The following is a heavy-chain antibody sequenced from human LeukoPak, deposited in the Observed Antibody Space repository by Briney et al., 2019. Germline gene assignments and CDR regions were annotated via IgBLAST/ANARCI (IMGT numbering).Heavy chain of an antibody. V-gene: IGHV4-59*01. J-gene: IGHJ4*02. D-gene: IGHD3-3*01. CDR1: GGSISSYY. CDR2: IYYSGST. Sequence: SETLSLTCTVSGGSISSYYWSWIRQPPGKGLEWIGYIYYSGSTNYNPSLKSRVTISVDTSKNQLSLKLSSVTAADTAVYYCARATYDFWSGYYKGSYYFDYWGQGTLVTVSS. CDR3: ARATYDFWSGYYKGSYYFDY.